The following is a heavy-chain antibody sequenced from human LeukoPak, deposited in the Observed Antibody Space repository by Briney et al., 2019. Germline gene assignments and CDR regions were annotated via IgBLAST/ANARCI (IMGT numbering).Heavy chain of an antibody. D-gene: IGHD3-10*01. Sequence: GESLKISCKGSGYSFTSYWIGWVRQMPGKGLEWMGIIYPGDSDTRYSPSFQGQVTISADKSISTAYLQWSSLKASDTAMYYCARGRYYGSGSYLKYGMDVWVNGTTVTVSS. V-gene: IGHV5-51*01. CDR2: IYPGDSDT. CDR3: ARGRYYGSGSYLKYGMDV. CDR1: GYSFTSYW. J-gene: IGHJ6*04.